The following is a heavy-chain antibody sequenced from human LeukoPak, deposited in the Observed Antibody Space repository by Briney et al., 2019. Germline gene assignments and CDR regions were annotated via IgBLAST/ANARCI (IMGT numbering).Heavy chain of an antibody. V-gene: IGHV3-23*01. D-gene: IGHD4/OR15-4a*01. CDR3: ARDTLGEGEDANYAVYYFDY. J-gene: IGHJ4*02. Sequence: GGSLRLSCAASGFTFSSYAMSWVRQAPGKGLEWVSAISGSGHSTYYADSVKGRFTVSRDNGKNSLDLQMNSLRADDTAVYYCARDTLGEGEDANYAVYYFDYWGQGTVVTVSS. CDR2: ISGSGHST. CDR1: GFTFSSYA.